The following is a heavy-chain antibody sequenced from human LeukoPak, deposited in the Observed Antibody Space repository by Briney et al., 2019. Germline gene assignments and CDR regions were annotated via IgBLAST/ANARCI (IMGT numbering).Heavy chain of an antibody. CDR3: ARVWRSYYYNSSGYFSAYYFDY. CDR1: GFTVSSNY. CDR2: IYSGGST. Sequence: GGSLRLSCAASGFTVSSNYMSWVRQAPGKGLEWVSVIYSGGSTYYADSVKGRFTISRDNSKNTLYLQMNSLRAEDTAVYYCARVWRSYYYNSSGYFSAYYFDYWGQGTLVTVSS. V-gene: IGHV3-66*01. D-gene: IGHD3-22*01. J-gene: IGHJ4*02.